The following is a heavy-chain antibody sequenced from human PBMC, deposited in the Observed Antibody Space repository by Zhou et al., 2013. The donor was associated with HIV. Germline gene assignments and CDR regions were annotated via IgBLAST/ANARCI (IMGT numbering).Heavy chain of an antibody. CDR1: EYTFSSLD. CDR3: ARSYDFWSGYYY. V-gene: IGHV1-8*03. CDR2: MNPNSGNT. D-gene: IGHD3-3*01. J-gene: IGHJ4*02. Sequence: QVQLVQSGAEVKKPGASVKVSCKAFEYTFSSLDINWVRQASGQGLEWMGWMNPNSGNTGYAQKFQGRVTISRNTSISTAYMELGSLTSDDTAVYYCARSYDFWSGYYYWGQGTLVTVSS.